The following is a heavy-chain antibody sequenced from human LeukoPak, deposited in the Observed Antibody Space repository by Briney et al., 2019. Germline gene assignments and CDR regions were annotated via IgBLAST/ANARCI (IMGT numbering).Heavy chain of an antibody. J-gene: IGHJ4*02. CDR1: GFTFSNAW. CDR3: TTEGYDILTGLYYFDY. V-gene: IGHV3-15*01. D-gene: IGHD3-9*01. CDR2: IKSKTDDGTT. Sequence: GGSLRLSCAASGFTFSNAWMSWVRQAPGKGLEWVGRIKSKTDDGTTDYAAPVKVRFTISRDDSKNTLYLQMNSLKTEDTAVYYCTTEGYDILTGLYYFDYWGQGTLVTVSS.